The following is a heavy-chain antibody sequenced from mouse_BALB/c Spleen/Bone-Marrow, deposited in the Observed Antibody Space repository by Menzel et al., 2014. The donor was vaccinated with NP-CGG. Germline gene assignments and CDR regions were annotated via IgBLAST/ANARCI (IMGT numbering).Heavy chain of an antibody. CDR2: IDTSDSYA. V-gene: IGHV1-69*01. CDR1: GYTFTDYW. CDR3: ARKKRNYGNYYWFPY. J-gene: IGHJ3*01. Sequence: QVQLQQPGAELVMPGASVKMSCKASGYTFTDYWIHWVKQRPGQGLEWIGAIDTSDSYASYNQKFKGKATLTVDESSSTAYMQLNSLTSEDSAVYYCARKKRNYGNYYWFPYWCQGTLVTVSA. D-gene: IGHD2-1*01.